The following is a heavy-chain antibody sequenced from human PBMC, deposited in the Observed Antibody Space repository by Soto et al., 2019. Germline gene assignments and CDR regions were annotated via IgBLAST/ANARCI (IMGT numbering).Heavy chain of an antibody. CDR2: IDPSDSYT. CDR3: ARHAGAPVYCSGGSCYVIYYGMDV. V-gene: IGHV5-10-1*01. CDR1: GYSFTSYW. J-gene: IGHJ6*02. Sequence: GEPLKISCKGSGYSFTSYWISWVRQMPGKGLEWMGRIDPSDSYTSYSPSSQGHVTISADNSISTAYLQWSSLKASDTAMYYCARHAGAPVYCSGGSCYVIYYGMDVWGQGTTVTVSS. D-gene: IGHD2-15*01.